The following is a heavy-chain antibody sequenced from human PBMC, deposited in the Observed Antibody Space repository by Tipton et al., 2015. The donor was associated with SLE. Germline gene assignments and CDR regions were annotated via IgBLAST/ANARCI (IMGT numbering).Heavy chain of an antibody. CDR3: ARDPAGGAFDI. CDR2: IYYSGST. Sequence: TLSLTCAVFGGSISSHYWSWIRQPPGKGLEWIGYIYYSGSTNYNPSLKSRVTISVDTSKNQFPLKLSSVTAADTAVYYCARDPAGGAFDIWGQGTMVTFSS. J-gene: IGHJ3*02. CDR1: GGSISSHY. V-gene: IGHV4-59*11.